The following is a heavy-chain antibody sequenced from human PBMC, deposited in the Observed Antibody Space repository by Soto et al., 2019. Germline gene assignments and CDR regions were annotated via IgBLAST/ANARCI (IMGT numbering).Heavy chain of an antibody. V-gene: IGHV4-39*01. CDR2: IYYSGST. CDR1: GGSISSSSYY. J-gene: IGHJ5*02. Sequence: SETLSLTXTVSGGSISSSSYYWGWIRQPPGKGLEWIGSIYYSGSTYYNPSLKSRVTISVDTSKNRFSLKLSSVTAADTAVYYCASTYYYDSSGPNWFDPWGQGTLVTVSS. CDR3: ASTYYYDSSGPNWFDP. D-gene: IGHD3-22*01.